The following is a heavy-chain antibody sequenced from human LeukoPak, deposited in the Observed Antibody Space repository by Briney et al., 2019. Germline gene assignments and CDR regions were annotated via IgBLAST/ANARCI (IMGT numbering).Heavy chain of an antibody. D-gene: IGHD2-2*02. V-gene: IGHV4-38-2*01. CDR1: GYSLSSGYY. J-gene: IGHJ5*02. CDR2: IYHSGST. CDR3: ARHCSSTSCYNLVRFDP. Sequence: PSETLSLTCAVSGYSLSSGYYWGWIRQPPGKGLEWIGSIYHSGSTYYNPSLKSRVTISVATSKNQFSLKRSSVTAADTAVYYCARHCSSTSCYNLVRFDPWGQGTLVTVSS.